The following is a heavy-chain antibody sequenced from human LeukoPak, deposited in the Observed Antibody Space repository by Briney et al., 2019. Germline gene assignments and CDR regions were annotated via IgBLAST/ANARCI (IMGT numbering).Heavy chain of an antibody. CDR2: ISWNSGSI. J-gene: IGHJ4*02. D-gene: IGHD6-6*01. V-gene: IGHV3-9*03. CDR3: AKGSLYSSSGYFDY. CDR1: GFTFSSFW. Sequence: SLRLSCAASGFTFSSFWMHWVRQAPGKGLEWVSGISWNSGSIGYADSVKGRFTISRDNAKNSLYLQMNSLRAEDMALYYCAKGSLYSSSGYFDYWGQGTLATVSS.